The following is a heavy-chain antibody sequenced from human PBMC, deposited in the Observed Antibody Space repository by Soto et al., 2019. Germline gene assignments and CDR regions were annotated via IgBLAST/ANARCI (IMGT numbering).Heavy chain of an antibody. CDR3: AALELPNYYYGMDV. CDR2: IVVGSGNT. J-gene: IGHJ6*02. CDR1: GFTFTSSA. Sequence: SVKVSCKASGFTFTSSAVQWVRQARGQRLEWIGWIVVGSGNTNYAQKFQERVTITRDMSTSTAYMELSSLRSEDTAVYYCAALELPNYYYGMDVWGQGTTVTVSS. D-gene: IGHD1-7*01. V-gene: IGHV1-58*01.